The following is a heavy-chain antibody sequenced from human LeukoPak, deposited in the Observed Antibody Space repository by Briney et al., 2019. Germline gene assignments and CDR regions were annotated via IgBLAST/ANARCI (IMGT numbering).Heavy chain of an antibody. D-gene: IGHD2-21*02. CDR1: GGSISSSSYY. J-gene: IGHJ4*02. CDR3: ARGLYCGGDCYGFDY. CDR2: IYHSGST. Sequence: SETLSLTCTVSGGSISSSSYYWGWIRQPPGKGLEWIGEIYHSGSTNYNPSLKSRVTISVDKSKNQFSLKLSSVTAADTAVYYCARGLYCGGDCYGFDYWGQGTLVTVSS. V-gene: IGHV4-39*07.